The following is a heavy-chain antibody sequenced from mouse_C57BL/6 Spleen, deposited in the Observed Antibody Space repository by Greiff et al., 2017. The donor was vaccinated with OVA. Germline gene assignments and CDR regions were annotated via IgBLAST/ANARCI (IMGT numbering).Heavy chain of an antibody. CDR1: GYSFTDYN. V-gene: IGHV1-39*01. D-gene: IGHD1-1*01. CDR2: INPNYGTT. J-gene: IGHJ1*03. Sequence: VQLLQSGPELVKPGASVKISCKASGYSFTDYNMNWVKQSNGKSLEWIGVINPNYGTTSYNQKFKGKATLTVDQSSSTAYMQLNSLTSEDSAVYYCARSHYGSSYGYFDVWGTGTTVTVSS. CDR3: ARSHYGSSYGYFDV.